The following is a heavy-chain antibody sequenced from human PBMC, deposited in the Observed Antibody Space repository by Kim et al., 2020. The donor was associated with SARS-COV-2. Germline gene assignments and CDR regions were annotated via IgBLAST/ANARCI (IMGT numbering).Heavy chain of an antibody. CDR2: IIPILGIA. V-gene: IGHV1-69*02. Sequence: SVKVSCKASGGTFSSYTISWVRQAPGQGLEWMGRIIPILGIANYAQKFQGRVTITADKSTSTAYMELSSLRSEDTAVYYCARESMRTPGMRAFDIWGQGTMVTVSS. CDR1: GGTFSSYT. J-gene: IGHJ3*02. CDR3: ARESMRTPGMRAFDI. D-gene: IGHD1-26*01.